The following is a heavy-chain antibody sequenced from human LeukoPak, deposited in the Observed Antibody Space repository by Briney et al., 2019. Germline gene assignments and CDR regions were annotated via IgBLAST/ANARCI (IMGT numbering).Heavy chain of an antibody. J-gene: IGHJ4*02. V-gene: IGHV3-23*01. CDR1: GFTFSSYA. CDR3: ATDTSSGYDPIDY. CDR2: ISGSGGST. Sequence: PGGSLRLSCAASGFTFSSYAMSWVRQAPGKGLEWVSAISGSGGSTYYADSVKGRFTISRDNSKNTLYLQMNSLRAEDTAVYYCATDTSSGYDPIDYWGQGTLVTVSS. D-gene: IGHD5-12*01.